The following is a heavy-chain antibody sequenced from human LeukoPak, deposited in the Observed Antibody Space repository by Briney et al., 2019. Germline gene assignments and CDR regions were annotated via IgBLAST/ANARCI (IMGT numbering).Heavy chain of an antibody. D-gene: IGHD6-19*01. CDR1: GXTFSSYW. J-gene: IGHJ5*02. V-gene: IGHV3-74*01. CDR3: AREAVAGTGWFDP. Sequence: SGGSLRLSCAASGXTFSSYWIHWVRQAPGKGLVWVSRINSDGSSTSYADSVKGRFTISRDNAKNTLYLQMNNLRAEDTAVYYCAREAVAGTGWFDPWGQGTLVTVSS. CDR2: INSDGSST.